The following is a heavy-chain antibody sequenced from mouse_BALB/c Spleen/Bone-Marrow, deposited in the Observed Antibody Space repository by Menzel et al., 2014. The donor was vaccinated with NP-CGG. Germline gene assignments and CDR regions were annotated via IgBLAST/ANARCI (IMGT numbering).Heavy chain of an antibody. CDR3: ARSLYGYDWYFDV. D-gene: IGHD2-2*01. V-gene: IGHV1-14*01. CDR2: INPYNDDT. J-gene: IGHJ1*01. Sequence: VQLQQSGPELVRPGASVKMSCKASGYTFTSYVMHWVKQKPGLGLEWIGYINPYNDDTEYNEKFKGKATLTSDKSSSTAYMELSGLTSEDSAVFYCARSLYGYDWYFDVWGAGTTVTVSS. CDR1: GYTFTSYV.